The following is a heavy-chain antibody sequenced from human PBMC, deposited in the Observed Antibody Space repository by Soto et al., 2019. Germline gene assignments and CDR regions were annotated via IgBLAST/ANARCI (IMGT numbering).Heavy chain of an antibody. CDR2: MNPNSGNT. Sequence: ASVKVSCKASGYTFTSYDINWVRQATGQGLEWMGWMNPNSGNTGCAQKFQGRVTMTRNTSISTAYMELSSLRSEDTAVYYCARLTRKDCSSTSCPTDYWGQGTLVTVSS. J-gene: IGHJ4*02. CDR3: ARLTRKDCSSTSCPTDY. V-gene: IGHV1-8*01. CDR1: GYTFTSYD. D-gene: IGHD2-2*01.